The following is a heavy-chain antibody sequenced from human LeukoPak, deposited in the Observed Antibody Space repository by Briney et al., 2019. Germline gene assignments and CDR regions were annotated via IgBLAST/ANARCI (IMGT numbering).Heavy chain of an antibody. Sequence: GASVKDSCKASGYTFTGYYMHWVREAPGEGLEWMGRINPKRGVTNYAQKLRGRVTMSRDTSISTACMGLSRVRSDDAAVYYCARAESGWYNWFDPWGQGTLVTVSS. V-gene: IGHV1-2*06. D-gene: IGHD6-19*01. CDR1: GYTFTGYY. J-gene: IGHJ5*02. CDR2: INPKRGVT. CDR3: ARAESGWYNWFDP.